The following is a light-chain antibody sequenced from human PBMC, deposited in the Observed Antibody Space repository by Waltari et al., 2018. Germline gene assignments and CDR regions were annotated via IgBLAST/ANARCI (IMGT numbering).Light chain of an antibody. CDR3: SSYTSSSTWV. CDR1: SSDVGGYNY. V-gene: IGLV2-14*01. J-gene: IGLJ3*02. Sequence: QSALTQPASVSGSPGQSITISCTGTSSDVGGYNYVSWFKQHPGKAPKLVISDVSERPSGVSHRFSGSKSDNTASLTISGLQAEDEADYYCSSYTSSSTWVFGGGTKLTVL. CDR2: DVS.